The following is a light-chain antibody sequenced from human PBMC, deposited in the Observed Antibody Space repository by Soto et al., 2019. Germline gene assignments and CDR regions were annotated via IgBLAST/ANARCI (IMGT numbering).Light chain of an antibody. Sequence: DIQMTQSPSTLSASVGDRVTITCRASQSISSRLAWYQQKPGKAPKLLIYDASSLESGVPSRFSGSGSGTEFTLSISSLQPDDFATYYCQQSHTTLPTFGQGTKVDI. CDR2: DAS. CDR3: QQSHTTLPT. V-gene: IGKV1-5*01. CDR1: QSISSR. J-gene: IGKJ1*01.